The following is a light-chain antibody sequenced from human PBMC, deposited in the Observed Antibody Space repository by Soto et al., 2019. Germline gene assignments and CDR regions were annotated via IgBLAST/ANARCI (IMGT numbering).Light chain of an antibody. Sequence: QSPSTLAASVGGAVTVTCRASQSISGWLAWYQQRPGVAPRLLIYEASTLKSGVPSRFSGSGYGTVFTLTISRLQPDESATYYCQQYDGYSTFGQGTKVDI. CDR2: EAS. V-gene: IGKV1-5*03. J-gene: IGKJ1*01. CDR3: QQYDGYST. CDR1: QSISGW.